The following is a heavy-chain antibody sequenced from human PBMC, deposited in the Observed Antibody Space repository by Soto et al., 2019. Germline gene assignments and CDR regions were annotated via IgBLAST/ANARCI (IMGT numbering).Heavy chain of an antibody. Sequence: ASVKVSCKASGFTFTTSAMQWVRQARGQRLEWIGWIVVGSGNTNYAQKFQERVTITRDMSTSTAYMELSSLRSEDTAVYYCAAYYDVLTGYRKGYYYYYMDVWGKGTTVTVSS. D-gene: IGHD3-9*01. CDR3: AAYYDVLTGYRKGYYYYYMDV. J-gene: IGHJ6*03. CDR2: IVVGSGNT. CDR1: GFTFTTSA. V-gene: IGHV1-58*02.